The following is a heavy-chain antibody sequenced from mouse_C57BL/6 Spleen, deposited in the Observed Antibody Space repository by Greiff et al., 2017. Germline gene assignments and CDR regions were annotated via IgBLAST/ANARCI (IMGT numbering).Heavy chain of an antibody. CDR2: ISSGSSTI. V-gene: IGHV5-17*01. CDR3: ARCRRGYAMDY. Sequence: EVQRVESGGGLVKPGGSLKLSCAASGFTFSDYGMHWVRQAPEKGLEWVAYISSGSSTIYYADTVKGRFTISRDNAKNTLFLQMTSRRSEDTAMYYCARCRRGYAMDYWGQGTSVTVSS. CDR1: GFTFSDYG. J-gene: IGHJ4*01.